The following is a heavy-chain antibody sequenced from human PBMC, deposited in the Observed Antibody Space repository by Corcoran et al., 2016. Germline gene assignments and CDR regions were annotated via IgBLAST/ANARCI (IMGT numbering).Heavy chain of an antibody. CDR1: GGTFSSYA. CDR3: AWNPLEIVVVPVAKDRGDYYFGMDV. V-gene: IGHV1-69*01. CDR2: IIPIFGTA. Sequence: QVQLVQSGAEVKKPGSSVKVSCKASGGTFSSYAISWVRQAPGQGLEWMGGIIPIFGTANYAQKFQGRVTITADESTSTAYMELSSLRSEDTAADYCAWNPLEIVVVPVAKDRGDYYFGMDVGGQGTTVTVSS. J-gene: IGHJ6*02. D-gene: IGHD2-2*03.